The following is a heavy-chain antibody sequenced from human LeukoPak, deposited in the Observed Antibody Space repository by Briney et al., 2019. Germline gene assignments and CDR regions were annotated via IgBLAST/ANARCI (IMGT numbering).Heavy chain of an antibody. V-gene: IGHV3-23*01. Sequence: GGSRRFSGAASGFTFSSSGLSWVGQAPGKGLNWSSAISGSDGRTYYADSARGRFTISRDNSKNTLYLQMNSLRAEDTAVYYCAKDRKLGPADYYFDFWGQGTLVTVAS. CDR2: ISGSDGRT. D-gene: IGHD7-27*01. CDR3: AKDRKLGPADYYFDF. CDR1: GFTFSSSG. J-gene: IGHJ4*02.